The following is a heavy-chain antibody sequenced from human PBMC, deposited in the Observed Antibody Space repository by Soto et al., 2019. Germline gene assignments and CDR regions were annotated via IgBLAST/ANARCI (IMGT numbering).Heavy chain of an antibody. J-gene: IGHJ4*02. CDR1: GGSISSGGYS. CDR2: IYHSGST. Sequence: PSETLSLTCAVSGGSISSGGYSWSWIRQPPGKGLEWIGYIYHSGSTYYNPSLKSRVTISVDRSKNQFSLKLSSVTAADTAVYYCARGAYYYDSSGYYYVPFDYWGQGTRVTVSS. D-gene: IGHD3-22*01. CDR3: ARGAYYYDSSGYYYVPFDY. V-gene: IGHV4-30-2*01.